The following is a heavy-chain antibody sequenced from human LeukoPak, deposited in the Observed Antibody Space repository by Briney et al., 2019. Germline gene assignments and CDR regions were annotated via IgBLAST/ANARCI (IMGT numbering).Heavy chain of an antibody. CDR3: ASYDCGGDCYPSNFDY. J-gene: IGHJ4*02. V-gene: IGHV1-69*13. D-gene: IGHD2-21*02. Sequence: SVKVSCKASGGTFSSYAISWVRQAPGQGLEWMGGIIPIFGTANYAQKFQGRVTITADESTSTAYMELSSLRSEDTAVYYCASYDCGGDCYPSNFDYWGQGTLVTVSS. CDR1: GGTFSSYA. CDR2: IIPIFGTA.